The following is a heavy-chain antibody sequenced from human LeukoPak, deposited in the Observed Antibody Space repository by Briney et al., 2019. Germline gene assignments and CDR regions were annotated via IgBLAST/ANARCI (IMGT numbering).Heavy chain of an antibody. V-gene: IGHV1-2*06. CDR3: ARGGALLWFGDPGGYYYGMDV. CDR2: INPNSGGT. CDR1: GYTFTGYY. D-gene: IGHD3-10*01. J-gene: IGHJ6*02. Sequence: GASVKVSCKASGYTFTGYYMHWMRQAPGQGLEWMGRINPNSGGTNYAQKFQGRVTMTRDTSISTAYMELSRLRSDDTAVYYCARGGALLWFGDPGGYYYGMDVWGQGTTVTVSS.